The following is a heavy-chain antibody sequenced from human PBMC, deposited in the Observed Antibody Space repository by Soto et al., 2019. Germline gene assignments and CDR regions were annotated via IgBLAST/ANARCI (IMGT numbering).Heavy chain of an antibody. Sequence: GGSLRLSCAASGFTFSSYAMHWVRQAPGKGLEWVAVISYDGSNKYYADSVKGRFTISRDNSKNTLYLQMNSLRAEDTAVYYCARDEALPAYCSGGSCAGFDNAFDIWGQGTMVTVSS. V-gene: IGHV3-30-3*01. CDR2: ISYDGSNK. CDR3: ARDEALPAYCSGGSCAGFDNAFDI. D-gene: IGHD2-15*01. J-gene: IGHJ3*02. CDR1: GFTFSSYA.